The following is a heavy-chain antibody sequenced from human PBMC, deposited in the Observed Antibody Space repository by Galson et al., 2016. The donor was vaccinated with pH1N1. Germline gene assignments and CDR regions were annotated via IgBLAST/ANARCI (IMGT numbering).Heavy chain of an antibody. J-gene: IGHJ5*02. CDR3: ARDGGDYGGAGQYKYFDT. D-gene: IGHD4-23*01. Sequence: ETLSLTCAVSGGSIRSSNWWSWVRQPPGKGLEWIGEIYQTETTKYNPSLKSRVTLSLDKSKDQFSLKWASVTAADTAVYFCARDGGDYGGAGQYKYFDTWGQGTLVTVSS. V-gene: IGHV4-4*01. CDR2: IYQTETT. CDR1: GGSIRSSNW.